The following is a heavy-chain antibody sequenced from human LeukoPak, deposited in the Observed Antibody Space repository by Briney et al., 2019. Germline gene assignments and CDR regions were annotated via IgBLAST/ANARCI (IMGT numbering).Heavy chain of an antibody. D-gene: IGHD3-3*01. CDR1: GYTLTELS. V-gene: IGHV1-24*01. Sequence: ASVKVSCKVSGYTLTELSMHWVRRAPGKGLEWMGGFDPEDGETIYAQKFQGRVTMTEDTSTDTAYMELSSLRSEDTAVYYCATTRTFTIFGVVITYFDYWGQGTLVTVSS. CDR2: FDPEDGET. CDR3: ATTRTFTIFGVVITYFDY. J-gene: IGHJ4*02.